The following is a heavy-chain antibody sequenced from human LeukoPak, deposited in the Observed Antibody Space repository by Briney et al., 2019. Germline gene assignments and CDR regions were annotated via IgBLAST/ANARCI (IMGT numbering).Heavy chain of an antibody. J-gene: IGHJ4*02. V-gene: IGHV1-2*02. CDR1: GYTFTGYY. D-gene: IGHD3-10*01. CDR3: ARDTSYCYGPGRIYYLDY. CDR2: INPNSGGT. Sequence: AASVKVSCKASGYTFTGYYMHWVRQAPGQGLEWMGWINPNSGGTNYAQKFQGRVTMTRDTSISTAYMELSRLRSDDTAVYYCARDTSYCYGPGRIYYLDYWGQGTLVTVSP.